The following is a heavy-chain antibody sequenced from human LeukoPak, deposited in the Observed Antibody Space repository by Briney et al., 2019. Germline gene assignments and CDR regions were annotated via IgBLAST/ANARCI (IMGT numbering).Heavy chain of an antibody. CDR2: INFDGSST. J-gene: IGHJ4*02. V-gene: IGHV3-74*01. D-gene: IGHD3-22*01. Sequence: GGSLRLSCAASGFTFSNYWMHWVRQAPGKGLVWVSRINFDGSSTSYADSVKGRFTISRDYAKNTLYLQMNSLRAEDTAVYYCAKDRRGYQGTLDYWGQGTLVTVSS. CDR3: AKDRRGYQGTLDY. CDR1: GFTFSNYW.